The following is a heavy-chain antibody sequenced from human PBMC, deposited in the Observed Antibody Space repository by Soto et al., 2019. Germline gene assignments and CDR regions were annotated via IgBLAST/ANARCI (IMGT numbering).Heavy chain of an antibody. CDR1: GFTFSNYA. Sequence: EVQLLESGGGLEQPGGSLRLSCVASGFTFSNYAMNWIRQAPGKGLEWVSSISGSDDRTFFADSVKGRFTISRDNSKDTVFLQMNNLRGEDTAVYYCARIVAAAGSGFDYWGQGTLVTVSS. CDR3: ARIVAAAGSGFDY. J-gene: IGHJ4*02. D-gene: IGHD6-13*01. CDR2: ISGSDDRT. V-gene: IGHV3-23*01.